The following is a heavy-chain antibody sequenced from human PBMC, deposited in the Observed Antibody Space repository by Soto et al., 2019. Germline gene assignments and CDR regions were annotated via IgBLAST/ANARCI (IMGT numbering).Heavy chain of an antibody. J-gene: IGHJ4*02. D-gene: IGHD3-22*01. CDR1: GGSISSTNHY. CDR2: IYYSGMT. V-gene: IGHV4-39*01. CDR3: ASHGYYYNSTGYYYFV. Sequence: SETLSLTCTVSGGSISSTNHYWGWIRQPPGKGLEWIGDIYYSGMTRYNPSLKSRVTISVDTSMNQFSLKMSSVTAADTAVYYCASHGYYYNSTGYYYFVWGQGTVVTVYS.